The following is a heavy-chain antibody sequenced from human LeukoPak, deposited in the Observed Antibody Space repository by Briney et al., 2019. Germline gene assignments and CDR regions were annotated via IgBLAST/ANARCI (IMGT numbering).Heavy chain of an antibody. CDR1: GGSITNYY. V-gene: IGHV4-4*07. D-gene: IGHD3-22*01. Sequence: SETLSLTCTVSGGSITNYYWSWIRQPAGKGLEWIGRIYTSGSTNYNPSLKSRVTMSVDTSKNQFSLKLSSVTAADTAVYYCARDISPVYDSSGYPYDYWGQGTLVTVSS. J-gene: IGHJ4*02. CDR2: IYTSGST. CDR3: ARDISPVYDSSGYPYDY.